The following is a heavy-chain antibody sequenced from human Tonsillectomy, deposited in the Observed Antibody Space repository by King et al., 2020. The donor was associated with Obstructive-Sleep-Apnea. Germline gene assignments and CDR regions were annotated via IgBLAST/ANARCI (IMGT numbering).Heavy chain of an antibody. CDR2: ISGSGHLI. D-gene: IGHD2-15*01. J-gene: IGHJ2*01. CDR3: ARDTMGCSGGSCYSRWYFDL. CDR1: GFYVSDYY. V-gene: IGHV3-11*01. Sequence: VQLVESGGGLVKPGGSLRLSCVASGFYVSDYYMTWIRQAPGKGLEWLSYISGSGHLIYYADSVKGRFIISRDNAKSSLYLQMNSLRAEDTAVYYCARDTMGCSGGSCYSRWYFDLWGRGSPVTVSS.